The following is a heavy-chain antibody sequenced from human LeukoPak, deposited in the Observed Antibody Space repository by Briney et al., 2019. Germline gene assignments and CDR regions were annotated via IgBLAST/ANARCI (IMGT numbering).Heavy chain of an antibody. Sequence: GGSLRLSCVASGFTFSSYGMHWVRQAPGKGLEWVAVISYDGSNKYYADSVKGRFTISRDNSKNTLYLQMNSLRAEDTAVYYCAKAPPAATYYFDYWGQGTLVTVSS. V-gene: IGHV3-30*18. CDR1: GFTFSSYG. D-gene: IGHD2-2*01. J-gene: IGHJ4*02. CDR3: AKAPPAATYYFDY. CDR2: ISYDGSNK.